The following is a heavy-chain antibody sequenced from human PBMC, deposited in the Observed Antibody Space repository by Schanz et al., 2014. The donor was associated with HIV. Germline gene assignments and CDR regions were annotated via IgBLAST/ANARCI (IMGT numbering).Heavy chain of an antibody. CDR1: GYTFTDYF. CDR3: AKSRFQLHWFDS. J-gene: IGHJ5*01. D-gene: IGHD2-2*01. Sequence: QVQLVQSGAAVKKPGASVKVSCKASGYTFTDYFVHWVRQAPGQGLEWMAWLKPNSGETKFARKFQGRVTMTRDTSINTAYMELTRLRYDDTAVYYCAKSRFQLHWFDSWGQGTLVTVSS. V-gene: IGHV1-2*02. CDR2: LKPNSGET.